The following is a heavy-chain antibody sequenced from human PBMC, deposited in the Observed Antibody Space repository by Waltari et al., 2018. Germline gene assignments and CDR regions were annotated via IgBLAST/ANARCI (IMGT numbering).Heavy chain of an antibody. CDR2: IRNDGGSE. D-gene: IGHD1-26*01. J-gene: IGHJ4*02. CDR1: GFTFSLHG. Sequence: QVQLVESGGGVVQLGGSLSFSCAASGFTFSLHGMQWVRQAPGKGLEWVAFIRNDGGSEYYAESVKGRFTISRDNSKNMVYLQLYSLRLDDTAVYYCTKGGTSFDFWGQGALVTVSS. V-gene: IGHV3-30*02. CDR3: TKGGTSFDF.